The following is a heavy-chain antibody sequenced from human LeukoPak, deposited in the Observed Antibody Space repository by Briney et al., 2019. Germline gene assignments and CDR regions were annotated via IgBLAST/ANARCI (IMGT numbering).Heavy chain of an antibody. CDR3: ARDQDYYGAGSHGRGYYYYYMDV. D-gene: IGHD3-10*01. CDR1: GYTSTSYY. CDR2: INPSGGST. Sequence: GPSVKASSKPSGYTSTSYYMHWVGQAPGQGVGWMGIINPSGGSTSYAQKFQGRVTMTRDTSTRTVYMEPISLRSEDTAVYYCARDQDYYGAGSHGRGYYYYYMDVWGKGTTVTVSS. J-gene: IGHJ6*03. V-gene: IGHV1-46*01.